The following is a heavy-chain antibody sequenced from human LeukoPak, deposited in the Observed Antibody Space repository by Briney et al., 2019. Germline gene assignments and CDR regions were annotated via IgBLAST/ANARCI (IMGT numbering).Heavy chain of an antibody. V-gene: IGHV3-7*01. Sequence: GGSLRLSCAASGFTFSSYWMSWVRQAPGKGLEWVGNIKQDGSEKYYVDSVKGRVTISRDNAKNSLYLQMNSLRAEDTAVYYCARDHYYGSGSYNYWGQGTLVTVSS. CDR1: GFTFSSYW. CDR2: IKQDGSEK. D-gene: IGHD3-10*01. CDR3: ARDHYYGSGSYNY. J-gene: IGHJ4*02.